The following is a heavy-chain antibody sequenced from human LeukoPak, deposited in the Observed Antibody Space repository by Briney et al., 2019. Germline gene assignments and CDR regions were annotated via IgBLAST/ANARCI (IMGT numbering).Heavy chain of an antibody. CDR2: IYYSGST. Sequence: PSETLSLTCTASGVSISSSRNYWVWMRQPPGKGLEWIGTIYYSGSTYYNPSLQSRVTISVDTSKLQFSLMLTSVTAADTDVYYCARHGSYYYYMDVWGKGTTVTVSS. V-gene: IGHV4-39*01. J-gene: IGHJ6*03. CDR1: GVSISSSRNY. CDR3: ARHGSYYYYMDV. D-gene: IGHD3-16*01.